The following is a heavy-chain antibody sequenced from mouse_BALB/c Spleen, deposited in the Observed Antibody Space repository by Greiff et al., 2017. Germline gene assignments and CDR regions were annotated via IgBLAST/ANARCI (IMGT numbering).Heavy chain of an antibody. V-gene: IGHV1-87*01. Sequence: QVQLQQSGAELARPGASVKLSCKASGYTFTSYWMQWVKQRPGQGLEWIGAIYPGDGDTRYTQKFKGKATLTADKSSSTAYMQLSSLASEDSAVYYCARWGYGNYRYFDVWGAGTTVTVSS. J-gene: IGHJ1*01. CDR2: IYPGDGDT. D-gene: IGHD2-1*01. CDR1: GYTFTSYW. CDR3: ARWGYGNYRYFDV.